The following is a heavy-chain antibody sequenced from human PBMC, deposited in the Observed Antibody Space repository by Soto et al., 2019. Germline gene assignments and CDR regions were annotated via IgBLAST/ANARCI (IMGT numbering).Heavy chain of an antibody. CDR1: DGSINSHF. V-gene: IGHV4-4*07. J-gene: IGHJ4*02. CDR2: IYSSGST. CDR3: ARDNVWSGYYSFFDY. D-gene: IGHD3-3*01. Sequence: SETLSLTCSVSDGSINSHFWSWIRQPAGKRLEWIGRIYSSGSTIYNPSLKSRVTMSVDTSKNQFSLKLRPVTAADTAVYYCARDNVWSGYYSFFDYWGQGTLVTXS.